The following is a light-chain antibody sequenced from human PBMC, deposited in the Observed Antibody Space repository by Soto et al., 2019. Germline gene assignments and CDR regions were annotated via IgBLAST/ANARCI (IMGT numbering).Light chain of an antibody. Sequence: DIVMTQSPDSLAVSLGERATINCKSSQSVLYSSNNKNYLAWYQQKPGQPPKLPIYWASTRESGVPDRFSGSGSGTDFSLTISSLQAEDVAVYYCQQFYNTPQTFGQGTKVEIK. CDR1: QSVLYSSNNKNY. V-gene: IGKV4-1*01. CDR2: WAS. J-gene: IGKJ1*01. CDR3: QQFYNTPQT.